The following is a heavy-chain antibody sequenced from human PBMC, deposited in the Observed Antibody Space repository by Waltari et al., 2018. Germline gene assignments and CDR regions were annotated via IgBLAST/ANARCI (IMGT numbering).Heavy chain of an antibody. CDR3: ARRNAHFHFGMDV. Sequence: EVQLVQSGTEVKKPGESLKISCKASGFRYDTYWIAWVRQMPGKGLEWMGIIYPGDSDTRDSPSFQGQVTFSVDRSISTAYLQWTSLKASDTGIYYCARRNAHFHFGMDVWGQGTTVTVSS. D-gene: IGHD4-4*01. J-gene: IGHJ6*02. CDR2: IYPGDSDT. V-gene: IGHV5-51*01. CDR1: GFRYDTYW.